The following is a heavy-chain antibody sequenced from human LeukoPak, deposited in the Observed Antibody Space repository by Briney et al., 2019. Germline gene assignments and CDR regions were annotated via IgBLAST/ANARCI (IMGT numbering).Heavy chain of an antibody. CDR1: GYTFTGYH. CDR2: INPNTGGT. Sequence: GASVKVSCKASGYTFTGYHMHWVRQAPGQGLEWMGWINPNTGGTNYAQKFQGRVTMTRDTSISTAYMELGSLRSDDTAVYFCARVLADFYDSSGYLFDCWGQGTLVTVSS. J-gene: IGHJ4*02. V-gene: IGHV1-2*02. CDR3: ARVLADFYDSSGYLFDC. D-gene: IGHD3-22*01.